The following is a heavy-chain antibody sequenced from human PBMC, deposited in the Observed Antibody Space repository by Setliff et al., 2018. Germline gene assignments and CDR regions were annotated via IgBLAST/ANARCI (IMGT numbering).Heavy chain of an antibody. J-gene: IGHJ4*02. CDR2: IYTKGGT. CDR3: ARGLNTESWTPLY. Sequence: PSETLSLTCSVADGSMTDFFWHWFRRPPGKGLEWIGYIYTKGGTNYSPSLKSRVTMSVDRSGNQFSLTLSSVSAADMAVYYCARGLNTESWTPLYWSPGTLVTVSS. D-gene: IGHD2-15*01. CDR1: DGSMTDFF. V-gene: IGHV4-4*08.